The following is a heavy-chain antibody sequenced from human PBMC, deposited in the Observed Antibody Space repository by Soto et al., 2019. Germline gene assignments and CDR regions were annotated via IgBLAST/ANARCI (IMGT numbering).Heavy chain of an antibody. D-gene: IGHD2-8*01. Sequence: SARRSLTCSASGSSITTPRKRRLVQPSGKPLEWIGRLYSSGITNYNPSLKRRVTMPLDTSKNQFALTLSSVTAADTAVYAGARGGACVGCMVDGCQGTLLTVSS. CDR2: LYSSGIT. V-gene: IGHV4-4*07. CDR1: GSSITTPR. J-gene: IGHJ6*02. CDR3: ARGGACVGCMVD.